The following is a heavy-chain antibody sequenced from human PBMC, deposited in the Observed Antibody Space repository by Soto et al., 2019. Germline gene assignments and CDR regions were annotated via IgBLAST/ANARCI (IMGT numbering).Heavy chain of an antibody. V-gene: IGHV3-48*03. D-gene: IGHD1-20*01. CDR3: ARGYDAGCHFGY. CDR1: GFTFSRDE. CDR2: IQNHGYST. J-gene: IGHJ4*02. Sequence: EVQLVESGGGLVQPGGSLRLSCEASGFTFSRDEMNWVRQAPGKGLEWIAYIQNHGYSTHYADSVKGRFTISRDNAKTTLYLQMSSLTAEDTAIYYCARGYDAGCHFGYWGQGVLVTVSS.